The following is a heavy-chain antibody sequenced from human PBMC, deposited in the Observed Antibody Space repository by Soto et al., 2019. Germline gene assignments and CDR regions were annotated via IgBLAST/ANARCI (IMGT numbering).Heavy chain of an antibody. Sequence: SEALSLTSTVSGGSIRSYYWSWIRQPPGKGLEWIGYIYYSGSTNYNPSLKSRVTISVDTSKNQFSLKLSSVTAADTAVYYCARRYSSSFDYWGQGTLVTVSS. CDR1: GGSIRSYY. V-gene: IGHV4-59*08. D-gene: IGHD6-13*01. CDR2: IYYSGST. CDR3: ARRYSSSFDY. J-gene: IGHJ4*02.